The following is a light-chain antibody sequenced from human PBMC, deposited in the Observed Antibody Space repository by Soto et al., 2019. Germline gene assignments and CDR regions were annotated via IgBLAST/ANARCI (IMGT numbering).Light chain of an antibody. CDR3: GTWDSSLSAYV. J-gene: IGLJ1*01. V-gene: IGLV1-51*01. CDR1: SSNIGNNY. CDR2: DNN. Sequence: QSALTQAPSVSAAPGQKVTISCSGSSSNIGNNYVSWYQQLPGTAPKLHIYDNNKRPSGIPDRFSGSKSGTSATLGITGLQTGDEADYYCGTWDSSLSAYVFGTGTKVTVL.